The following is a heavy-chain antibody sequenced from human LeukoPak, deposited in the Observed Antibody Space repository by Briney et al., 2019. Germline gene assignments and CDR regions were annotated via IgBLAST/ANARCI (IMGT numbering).Heavy chain of an antibody. CDR1: GGSINGYY. V-gene: IGHV4-4*07. CDR3: ARDRSSSYTRDLFDP. D-gene: IGHD6-13*01. Sequence: SETLSLTCTVSGGSINGYYWSWIRQPAGKGLEWIGRVYNSESINYNPSLKSRVTMSIDTSKNQFSLKLNSVTAADTAVYYCARDRSSSYTRDLFDPWGQGALVTVSS. J-gene: IGHJ5*02. CDR2: VYNSESI.